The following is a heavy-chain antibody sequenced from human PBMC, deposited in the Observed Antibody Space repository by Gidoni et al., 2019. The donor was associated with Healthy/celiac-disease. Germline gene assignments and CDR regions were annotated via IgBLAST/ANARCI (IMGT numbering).Heavy chain of an antibody. D-gene: IGHD6-19*01. CDR1: GFTFSIAV. CDR3: NREAVADNYYYYGMDV. Sequence: QVQLVESGGGVVQPGRSLRLSCAASGFTFSIAVMHWVRQAPGKGLEWVAVISYDGSNKYYADSVKGRFTISRDNSKNTLYLQMNSLRAEDTAVYYCNREAVADNYYYYGMDVWGQGTTVTVSS. J-gene: IGHJ6*02. V-gene: IGHV3-30*03. CDR2: ISYDGSNK.